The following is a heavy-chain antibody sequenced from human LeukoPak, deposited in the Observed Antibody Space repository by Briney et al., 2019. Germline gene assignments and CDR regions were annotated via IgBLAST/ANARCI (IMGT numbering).Heavy chain of an antibody. CDR3: AAADYYDSSGYYNNWFDP. J-gene: IGHJ5*02. CDR1: GFTITSSA. CDR2: IVVGSGNT. Sequence: SVKVSCKASGFTITSSAVQWVRQARGQRLEWIGWIVVGSGNTNYAQKFQERVTITRDMSTSTAYMELSSLRSEDTAVYYCAAADYYDSSGYYNNWFDPWGQGTLVTVSS. V-gene: IGHV1-58*01. D-gene: IGHD3-22*01.